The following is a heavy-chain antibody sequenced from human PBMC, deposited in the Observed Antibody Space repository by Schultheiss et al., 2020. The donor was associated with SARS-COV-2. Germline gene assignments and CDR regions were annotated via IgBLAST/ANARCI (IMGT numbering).Heavy chain of an antibody. CDR2: ISSSGSTI. V-gene: IGHV3-48*04. D-gene: IGHD4-17*01. CDR1: GFTFSSYS. Sequence: GGSLRLSCAASGFTFSSYSMNWVRQAPGKGLEWVSSISSSGSTIYYADSVKGRFTISRDNAKNSLYLQMNSLRAEDTAVYYCARALDGDPLDYWGQGTLVTVSS. CDR3: ARALDGDPLDY. J-gene: IGHJ4*02.